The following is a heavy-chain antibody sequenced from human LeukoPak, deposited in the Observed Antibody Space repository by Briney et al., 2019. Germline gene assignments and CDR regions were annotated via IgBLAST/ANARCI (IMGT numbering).Heavy chain of an antibody. CDR3: VRDPYSSSWSYGMDV. CDR2: IKQDGSET. D-gene: IGHD6-13*01. V-gene: IGHV3-7*05. J-gene: IGHJ6*02. Sequence: PGGSLRLSCTASGFTFSNYWMSWVRQTPAKGLEWVANIKQDGSETVYVDSVKGRFTISRDNTQSSLYLQMYSLRAEDTAVYFCVRDPYSSSWSYGMDVWGQGTAVTVSS. CDR1: GFTFSNYW.